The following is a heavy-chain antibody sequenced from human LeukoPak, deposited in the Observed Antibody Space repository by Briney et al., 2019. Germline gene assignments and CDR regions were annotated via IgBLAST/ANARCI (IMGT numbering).Heavy chain of an antibody. V-gene: IGHV1-58*01. J-gene: IGHJ6*02. CDR1: GFTFTSSA. Sequence: SLKVSCKASGFTFTSSAVQWVRQARGQRLGWMGWIVVGSGNTNYAQKFQERVTITRDMSTSTAYMELSSLRSEDTAVYYCAAALFGEALDVWGQGTTVTVSS. CDR2: IVVGSGNT. D-gene: IGHD3-10*02. CDR3: AAALFGEALDV.